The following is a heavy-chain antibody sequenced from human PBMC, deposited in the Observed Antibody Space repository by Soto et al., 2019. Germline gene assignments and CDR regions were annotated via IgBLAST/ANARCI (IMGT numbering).Heavy chain of an antibody. V-gene: IGHV1-3*01. CDR1: GYTFTSYA. J-gene: IGHJ6*03. CDR3: ARDGRLLYYYYYMEV. Sequence: ASVKVSCKASGYTFTSYAMHWVRQAPGQRLEWMGWINAGNGNTKYSQKFQGRVTITRDTSASTAYMELSSLRSEDTAVYYCARDGRLLYYYYYMEVWGKGTTVTVSS. D-gene: IGHD3-16*01. CDR2: INAGNGNT.